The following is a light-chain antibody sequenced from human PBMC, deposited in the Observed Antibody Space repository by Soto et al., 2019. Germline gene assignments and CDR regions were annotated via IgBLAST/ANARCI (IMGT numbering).Light chain of an antibody. CDR1: SSDIGAGFD. V-gene: IGLV1-40*01. Sequence: QSVLTQPPSVSGAPGQRVTISCTGSSSDIGAGFDVHWYQQLPGAAPRLLIYANNNRPSGVPDRFSGSKSGASASLTITGLQAADEADYYCQSYDADLSVLVVFGGGTKLTVL. J-gene: IGLJ2*01. CDR2: ANN. CDR3: QSYDADLSVLVV.